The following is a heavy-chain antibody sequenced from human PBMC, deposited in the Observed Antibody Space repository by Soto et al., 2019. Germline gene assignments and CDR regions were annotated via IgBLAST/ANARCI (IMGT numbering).Heavy chain of an antibody. CDR1: GYTFTGYY. D-gene: IGHD2-15*01. CDR2: INPNSGGT. CDR3: ARGGSGGSCYFPCYYYYGMDV. V-gene: IGHV1-2*02. Sequence: WXSVKVSFRASGYTFTGYYMHWVRQAPGQGLEWMGWINPNSGGTNYAQKFQGRVTMTRDTPISTAYMELSRLRSDDTAVYYCARGGSGGSCYFPCYYYYGMDVWGQGTTVTVSS. J-gene: IGHJ6*02.